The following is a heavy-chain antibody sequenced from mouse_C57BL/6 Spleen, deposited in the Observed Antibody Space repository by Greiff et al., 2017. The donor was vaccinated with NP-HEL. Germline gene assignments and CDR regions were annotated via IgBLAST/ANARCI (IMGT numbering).Heavy chain of an antibody. J-gene: IGHJ3*01. CDR1: GYTFTSYG. D-gene: IGHD4-1*01. V-gene: IGHV1-81*01. CDR2: IYPRSGNT. CDR3: SRSLLTGAWFAY. Sequence: QVQLQQSGAELARPGASVKLSCKASGYTFTSYGISWVKQRTGQGLEWIGEIYPRSGNTYYNEKFKGKATLTADKSSSTAYMELRSLTSEDSAVYFFSRSLLTGAWFAYWGQGTLVTVSA.